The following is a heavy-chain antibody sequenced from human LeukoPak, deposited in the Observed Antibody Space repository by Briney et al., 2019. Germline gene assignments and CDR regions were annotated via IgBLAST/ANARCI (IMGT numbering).Heavy chain of an antibody. CDR2: INAGNGNT. Sequence: ASVKVSCKASGYTFTSYDINWVRQATGQGLEWMGWINAGNGNTKYSQKFQGRVTITRDTSASTAYMELSSLRSEDTAVYYCARAPGYCSGGSCPLSPNYYYYGMDVWGQGTTVTVSS. D-gene: IGHD2-15*01. CDR1: GYTFTSYD. CDR3: ARAPGYCSGGSCPLSPNYYYYGMDV. V-gene: IGHV1-3*01. J-gene: IGHJ6*02.